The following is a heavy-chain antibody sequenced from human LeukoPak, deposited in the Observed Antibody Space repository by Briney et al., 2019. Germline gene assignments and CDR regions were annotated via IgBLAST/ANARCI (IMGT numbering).Heavy chain of an antibody. CDR2: INPNSGGT. J-gene: IGHJ4*02. CDR1: GYTFTGYY. D-gene: IGHD3-10*01. Sequence: ASVKVSCKASGYTFTGYYMHWVRQAPGQGLEWMGWINPNSGGTNYAQKFQGRVTMTRDTSISTAYMELSRLRSDDTAVYYCARGSSWRYYYGSGSLDYWGQGTLVTVSS. V-gene: IGHV1-2*02. CDR3: ARGSSWRYYYGSGSLDY.